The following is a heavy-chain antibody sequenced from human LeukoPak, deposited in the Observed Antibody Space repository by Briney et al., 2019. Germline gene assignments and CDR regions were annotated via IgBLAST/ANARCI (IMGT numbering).Heavy chain of an antibody. D-gene: IGHD2-2*01. Sequence: GGSLRLSCAASGFTFSSFAMSWVRQAPGRGLEWLSTSSDSGGSTYYADSVRGRFTISRDNSKDTLYVQMNSLRAEDAAVYYCAKSHSVVRRGYFDYWGQGALVTVSS. CDR3: AKSHSVVRRGYFDY. CDR2: SSDSGGST. CDR1: GFTFSSFA. J-gene: IGHJ4*02. V-gene: IGHV3-23*01.